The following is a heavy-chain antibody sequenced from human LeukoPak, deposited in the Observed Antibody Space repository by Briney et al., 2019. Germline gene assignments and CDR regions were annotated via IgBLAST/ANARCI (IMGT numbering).Heavy chain of an antibody. V-gene: IGHV3-23*01. J-gene: IGHJ4*02. CDR2: VSGSGGET. D-gene: IGHD4/OR15-4a*01. CDR3: ANEVRPNDY. CDR1: GFTFANYA. Sequence: GGSLRLSCAASGFTFANYAMSWVRQAPGKGPEWVSSVSGSGGETHSTDSVRGRFTTSRDNSKGTLYLQMSSLRAEDTAVYFCANEVRPNDYWGRGTLVTVSS.